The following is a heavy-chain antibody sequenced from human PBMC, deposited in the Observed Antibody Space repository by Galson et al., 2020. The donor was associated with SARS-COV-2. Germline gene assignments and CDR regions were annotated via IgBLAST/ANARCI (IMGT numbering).Heavy chain of an antibody. V-gene: IGHV3-30*03. CDR3: AREGIVGATGLDY. J-gene: IGHJ4*02. D-gene: IGHD1-26*01. CDR1: GFTFSSYG. CDR2: ISYDGSNK. Sequence: QLGESLKISCAASGFTFSSYGMHWVRQAPGKGLEWVAVISYDGSNKYYADSVKGRFTISRDNSKNTLYLQMNSLRAEDTAVYYCAREGIVGATGLDYWGQGTLVTVSS.